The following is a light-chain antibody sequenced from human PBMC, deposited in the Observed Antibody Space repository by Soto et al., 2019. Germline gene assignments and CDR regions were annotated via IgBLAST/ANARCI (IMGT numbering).Light chain of an antibody. J-gene: IGLJ1*01. CDR1: SSDVGADNY. CDR2: EVS. V-gene: IGLV2-8*01. CDR3: SSHGGSNNLYV. Sequence: QPALTQPPSASGSPGQSVTISGIGTSSDVGADNYVSWYQQHPGKVPKLMIYEVSKRPSGVPDRFSASKSGNTASLTVSGLQAEDEADYYCSSHGGSNNLYVFGTGTKVTVL.